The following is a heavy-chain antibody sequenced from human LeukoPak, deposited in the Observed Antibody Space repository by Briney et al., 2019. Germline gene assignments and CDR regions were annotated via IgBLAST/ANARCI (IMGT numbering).Heavy chain of an antibody. CDR3: AYSGGYGDWSFYS. CDR1: GXSVSSGSFY. D-gene: IGHD4-17*01. CDR2: IFYSVST. J-gene: IGHJ4*02. Sequence: SETLSLTCTVSGXSVSSGSFYWSWIRQPPGKGLEWIGYIFYSVSTNYNPSLKSRVTISVDTSKNQFSLKLSSVTAADTAVYYWAYSGGYGDWSFYSRGQGTLDTVSS. V-gene: IGHV4-61*01.